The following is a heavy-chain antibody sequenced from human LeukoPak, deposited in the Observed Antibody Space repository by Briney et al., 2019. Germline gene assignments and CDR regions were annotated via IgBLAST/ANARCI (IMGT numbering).Heavy chain of an antibody. CDR3: AGGPAIRYCSGTSCYIVGAFDI. J-gene: IGHJ3*02. D-gene: IGHD2-2*02. Sequence: SETLSLTCAVYGGSFSGYYWSWIRQPPGKGLEWIGEINHSGSTNYNPSLKSRVTISVDTSKNQFSLKLSSVTAADTAVYYCAGGPAIRYCSGTSCYIVGAFDIWGQGTMVTVSS. CDR2: INHSGST. CDR1: GGSFSGYY. V-gene: IGHV4-34*01.